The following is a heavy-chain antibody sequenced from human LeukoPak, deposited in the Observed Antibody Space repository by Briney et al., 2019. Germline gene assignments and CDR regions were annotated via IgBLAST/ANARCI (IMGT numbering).Heavy chain of an antibody. CDR3: ARGGFGEFPFDY. CDR1: GFTFSSYS. V-gene: IGHV3-48*01. J-gene: IGHJ4*02. Sequence: GGSLRLSCAASGFTFSSYSMNWVRQAPGKGLEWISYITSDSDTIYIADSVRGRCTISRDNAKRSLYLQIDSLRVEDSALYYCARGGFGEFPFDYWGQGTLVTVPP. CDR2: ITSDSDTI. D-gene: IGHD3-10*01.